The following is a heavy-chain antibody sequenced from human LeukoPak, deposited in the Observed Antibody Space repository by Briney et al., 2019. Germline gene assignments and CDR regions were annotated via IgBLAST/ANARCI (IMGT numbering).Heavy chain of an antibody. D-gene: IGHD3-3*01. J-gene: IGHJ4*02. CDR3: ARQNDFRLDY. V-gene: IGHV5-51*01. Sequence: GESLRISCKGSGYTFSSYWIGWVRQMPGKGLGWMGIIYPGDSDTRYSPSLQGQVTISVDTSIGTAYLQWSSLKASDTAIYYCARQNDFRLDYWGQGTLVTVSS. CDR2: IYPGDSDT. CDR1: GYTFSSYW.